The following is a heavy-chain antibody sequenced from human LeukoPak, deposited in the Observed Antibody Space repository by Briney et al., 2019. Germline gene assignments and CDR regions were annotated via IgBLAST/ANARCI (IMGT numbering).Heavy chain of an antibody. CDR2: ISSGSSYI. Sequence: GGSLRLSCAASGFTFSSYNMNWVRQAPGKGLEWVSSISSGSSYIYYADSVKGRFTISRDNAKNSLYLQMNSLRAEDTAVYYCASVAVAGYFDSWGQGTLVTVPS. V-gene: IGHV3-21*01. D-gene: IGHD6-19*01. J-gene: IGHJ4*02. CDR1: GFTFSSYN. CDR3: ASVAVAGYFDS.